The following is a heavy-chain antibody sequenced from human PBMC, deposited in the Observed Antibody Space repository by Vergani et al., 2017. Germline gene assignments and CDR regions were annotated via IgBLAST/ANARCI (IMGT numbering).Heavy chain of an antibody. Sequence: QLHLQDSGPGLVKPSETLSLTCTVSGGSITSSSYYWGWIRQPPGKGLECIVNIYHSGGAYYNPSLKGQVTISVDTYKNQFSLEVTSVTAADTAIYFCARTESFILRYFHWALWGQGTLVTVSS. V-gene: IGHV4-39*01. J-gene: IGHJ4*01. CDR2: IYHSGGA. CDR3: ARTESFILRYFHWAL. D-gene: IGHD3-9*01. CDR1: GGSITSSSYY.